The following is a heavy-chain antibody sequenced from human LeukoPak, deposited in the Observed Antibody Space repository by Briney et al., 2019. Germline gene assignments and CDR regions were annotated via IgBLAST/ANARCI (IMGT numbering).Heavy chain of an antibody. CDR1: DGSISGDNYY. V-gene: IGHV4-31*03. D-gene: IGHD2-21*01. J-gene: IGHJ4*02. Sequence: PSQTLSLTCTVSDGSISGDNYYWSWIRQLPGKGLEWIGYIYNGGTTCYNPSLKSRVIISVDTSKNQFSLKLKSVTAADTAMYYCARGARFFAYYDYWGQGTLVTVSS. CDR3: ARGARFFAYYDY. CDR2: IYNGGTT.